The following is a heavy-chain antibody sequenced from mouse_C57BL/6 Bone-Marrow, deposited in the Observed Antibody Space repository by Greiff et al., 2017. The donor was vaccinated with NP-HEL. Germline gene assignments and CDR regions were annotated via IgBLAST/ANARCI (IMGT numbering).Heavy chain of an antibody. V-gene: IGHV5-4*01. J-gene: IGHJ2*01. CDR1: GFTFSSYA. D-gene: IGHD4-1*01. Sequence: EVQVVESGGGLVKPGGSLKLSCAASGFTFSSYAMSWVRQTPEKRLDWVATISDGGSYTYYPDNVMGRFTISRDNAKNNLYLQMSHLKSEDTAMYYCARAAGTDFDYWGQGTTLTVSS. CDR2: ISDGGSYT. CDR3: ARAAGTDFDY.